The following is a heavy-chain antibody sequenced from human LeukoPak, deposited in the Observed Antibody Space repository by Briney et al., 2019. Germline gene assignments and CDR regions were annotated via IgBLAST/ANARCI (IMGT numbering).Heavy chain of an antibody. CDR3: ARDRSRNLESGLYYYYGLDV. Sequence: GASVTVSCTASGYTFTTYGISWVRQAPGQGLEWMGWIGAYKDNTNYAQNLQGRVTMTTDTSTSTVYMELRSLRSDDTAVYYCARDRSRNLESGLYYYYGLDVWGQGTTVTVSS. J-gene: IGHJ6*02. V-gene: IGHV1-18*01. CDR1: GYTFTTYG. CDR2: IGAYKDNT. D-gene: IGHD5-24*01.